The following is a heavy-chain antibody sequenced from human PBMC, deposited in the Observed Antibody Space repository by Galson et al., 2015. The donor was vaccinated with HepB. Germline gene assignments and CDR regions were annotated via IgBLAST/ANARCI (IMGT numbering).Heavy chain of an antibody. J-gene: IGHJ3*02. V-gene: IGHV3-7*03. Sequence: SLRLSCAASGFTFSSYWMSWVRQAPGKGLEWVANIKQDGSEKYYVDSVKGRFTISRDNAKNSLYLQMNSLRAEDTAVYYCARERGIVVVVAAIDDAFDIWGQGTMVTVSS. CDR2: IKQDGSEK. CDR1: GFTFSSYW. CDR3: ARERGIVVVVAAIDDAFDI. D-gene: IGHD2-15*01.